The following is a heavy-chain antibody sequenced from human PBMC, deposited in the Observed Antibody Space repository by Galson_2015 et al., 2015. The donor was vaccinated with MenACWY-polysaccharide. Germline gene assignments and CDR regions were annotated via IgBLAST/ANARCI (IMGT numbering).Heavy chain of an antibody. CDR2: INTYNGNT. CDR3: ARDAGGTEDY. Sequence: SVKVSCKASGYTFNNYAINWVRQAPGQGLEWMGWINTYNGNTNYAQKVHGRVTVTADSNTAYMELRSLRSDDTAVYYCARDAGGTEDYWGQGTLVTVPS. V-gene: IGHV1-18*04. J-gene: IGHJ4*02. D-gene: IGHD2-15*01. CDR1: GYTFNNYA.